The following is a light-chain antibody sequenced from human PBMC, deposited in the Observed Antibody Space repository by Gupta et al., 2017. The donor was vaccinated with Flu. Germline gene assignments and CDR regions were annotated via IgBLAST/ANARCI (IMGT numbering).Light chain of an antibody. CDR1: SSNIGHNY. J-gene: IGLJ3*02. V-gene: IGLV1-51*02. CDR2: END. Sequence: VSISCSGGSSNIGHNYVSWYQHLPGAAPKLLIYENDKRLSGTPDRFSGSKSGTSATLDITGLQTGDEADYYCGTWDTTLSTGLFGGGTKLTVL. CDR3: GTWDTTLSTGL.